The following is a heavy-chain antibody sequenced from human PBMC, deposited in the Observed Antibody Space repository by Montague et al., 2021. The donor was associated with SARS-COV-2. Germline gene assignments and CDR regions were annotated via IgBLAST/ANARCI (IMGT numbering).Heavy chain of an antibody. CDR2: IYYTGTT. CDR3: ANADRCSSGSCYSPFDS. V-gene: IGHV4-39*01. CDR1: GDSVKTNHYS. Sequence: SETLSLTCSVSGDSVKTNHYSWVRIRQPPGKGLVWIGNIYYTGTTYYNPSLKSRVTMSVDTSKNQFSLKLTSVTAADTAVYYCANADRCSSGSCYSPFDSWGQGALVTVSS. J-gene: IGHJ4*02. D-gene: IGHD2-15*01.